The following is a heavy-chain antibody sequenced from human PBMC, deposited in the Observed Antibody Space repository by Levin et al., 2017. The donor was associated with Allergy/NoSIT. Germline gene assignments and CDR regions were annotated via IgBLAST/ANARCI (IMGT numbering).Heavy chain of an antibody. CDR3: ARDSSSWYGYYYYGMDV. V-gene: IGHV3-30*03. J-gene: IGHJ6*02. CDR1: GFTFSRYG. D-gene: IGHD6-13*01. Sequence: PGGSLRLSCAASGFTFSRYGMNWVRQAPGKGLEWLAVTSYDGSKKYYVDSVKGRFTISRDNSKNTLYLQMNSLRAEDTAVYYCARDSSSWYGYYYYGMDVWGQGTTVTVSS. CDR2: TSYDGSKK.